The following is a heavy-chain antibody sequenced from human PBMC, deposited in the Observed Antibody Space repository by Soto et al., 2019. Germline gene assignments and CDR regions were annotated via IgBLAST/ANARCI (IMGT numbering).Heavy chain of an antibody. J-gene: IGHJ6*02. CDR2: IIPLFGTA. CDR3: AKGGYNGYHYYYYYYAMDV. D-gene: IGHD5-12*01. CDR1: GGAFNSYA. V-gene: IGHV1-69*01. Sequence: QVQLVQSGAEVKKPGSSVKDSCKASGGAFNSYAISWVRQAPGQGLEWMGGIIPLFGTANYAQKFQGRVTITADESTSTAYMELSSLRSEDTAVCYCAKGGYNGYHYYYYYYAMDVWDQGTTVTVSS.